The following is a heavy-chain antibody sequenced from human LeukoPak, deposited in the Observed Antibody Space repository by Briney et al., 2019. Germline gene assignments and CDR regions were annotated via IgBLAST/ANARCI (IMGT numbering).Heavy chain of an antibody. J-gene: IGHJ3*02. CDR3: ARDQDLADDAFDI. Sequence: ASVKVSCKASGYTFTGYYMHWVRQAPGQGLEWMGWINPNSGGTNYAQKFQGRVTMTRDTSISTAYMELSRLRSDDTAVYYCARDQDLADDAFDIWGQGTMVTVSS. D-gene: IGHD2-15*01. CDR2: INPNSGGT. V-gene: IGHV1-2*02. CDR1: GYTFTGYY.